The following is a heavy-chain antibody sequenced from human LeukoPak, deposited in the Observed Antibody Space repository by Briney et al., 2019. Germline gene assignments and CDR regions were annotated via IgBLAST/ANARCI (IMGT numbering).Heavy chain of an antibody. J-gene: IGHJ4*02. V-gene: IGHV4-59*01. CDR2: ICYSGST. D-gene: IGHD4-17*01. CDR1: GGSISSYY. Sequence: SETLSLTCTVSGGSISSYYWSWIRQPPGKGLEWIGYICYSGSTNYNPSLKSRVTISVDTSKNQFSLKLSSVTAADTAVYYCARVRGAGGDYFFDYWGQGTLVTVSS. CDR3: ARVRGAGGDYFFDY.